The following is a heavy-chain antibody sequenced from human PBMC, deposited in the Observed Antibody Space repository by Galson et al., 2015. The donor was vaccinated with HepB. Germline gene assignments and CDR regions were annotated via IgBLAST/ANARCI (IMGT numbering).Heavy chain of an antibody. V-gene: IGHV3-15*01. J-gene: IGHJ6*02. CDR3: TTDPGQITMVRGVISDYYYYGMDA. CDR2: IKSKTDGGTT. D-gene: IGHD3-10*01. CDR1: GFTFSNAR. Sequence: SLRLSCAASGFTFSNARMSWVCQAPGKGLEWVGRIKSKTDGGTTDYAAPVKGRFTISRDDSKNTLYLQMNSLKTEDTAVYYCTTDPGQITMVRGVISDYYYYGMDAWGQGTTVTVSS.